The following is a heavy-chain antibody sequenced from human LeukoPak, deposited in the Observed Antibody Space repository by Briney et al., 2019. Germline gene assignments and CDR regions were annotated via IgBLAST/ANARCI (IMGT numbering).Heavy chain of an antibody. CDR1: GFTFSSYG. V-gene: IGHV3-30*03. CDR2: ISYDGSNE. J-gene: IGHJ6*02. Sequence: PGGSLRLSCAASGFTFSSYGMHWVRQAPGKGLEWVAIISYDGSNEYYADSVKGRFTISRDNSKNTLYLQMNSLRAEDTAVYYCARQGSSSWYYGMDVWGRGTTVTVSS. CDR3: ARQGSSSWYYGMDV. D-gene: IGHD6-13*01.